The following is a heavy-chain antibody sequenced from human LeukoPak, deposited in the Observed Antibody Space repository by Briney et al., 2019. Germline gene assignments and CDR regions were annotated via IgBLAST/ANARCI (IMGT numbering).Heavy chain of an antibody. CDR2: ITGDGGDT. J-gene: IGHJ4*02. D-gene: IGHD5-18*01. CDR3: AKGVDSYTSGYRVFDY. V-gene: IGHV3-23*01. Sequence: GGSLRLSCEASGFTFRSYAMGWARQAPGKGLEWVASITGDGGDTYHEDSVKGRFTISRDNSKNTLYLQMSSLRAEDTAVYYCAKGVDSYTSGYRVFDYWGQGTLVTVSS. CDR1: GFTFRSYA.